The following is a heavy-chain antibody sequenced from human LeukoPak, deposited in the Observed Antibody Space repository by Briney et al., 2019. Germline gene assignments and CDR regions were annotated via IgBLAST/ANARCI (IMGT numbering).Heavy chain of an antibody. CDR2: ISGSGGSI. J-gene: IGHJ4*02. Sequence: GGSLRLSCAASGFTFSSYAMTWVRQTPGKGLEWISDISGSGGSIYYADSVKGRFTISRDNSKNTLYLQMNSLRAEDTAVYYCAKDHSVRDYYDSSGYYRSLYYFDYWGQGTLVTVSS. CDR1: GFTFSSYA. D-gene: IGHD3-22*01. CDR3: AKDHSVRDYYDSSGYYRSLYYFDY. V-gene: IGHV3-23*01.